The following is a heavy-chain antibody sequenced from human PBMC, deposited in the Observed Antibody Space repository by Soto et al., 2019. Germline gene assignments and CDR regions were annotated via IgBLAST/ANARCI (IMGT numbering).Heavy chain of an antibody. D-gene: IGHD1-26*01. CDR2: IYRDDDK. Sequence: QITLKESGPTLVKPTQTLTLTCTVSGFSLMTNGVGVGWFRQPPGKALEWLALIYRDDDKRYRPSLKSRVTITKDSSKNQVVLTMTNMDPVDTATYYCAHTAPSGAYSETFNYWGQGTLVTVSS. CDR3: AHTAPSGAYSETFNY. J-gene: IGHJ4*02. V-gene: IGHV2-5*02. CDR1: GFSLMTNGVG.